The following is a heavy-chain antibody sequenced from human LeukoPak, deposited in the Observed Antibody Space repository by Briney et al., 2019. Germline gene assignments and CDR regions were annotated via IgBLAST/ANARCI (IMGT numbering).Heavy chain of an antibody. V-gene: IGHV3-21*01. J-gene: IGHJ6*02. CDR1: GFSFSSYS. Sequence: GGSLRLSCAASGFSFSSYSMTWVRQAPGKGLEWVSSISSRNSYIYYADSMRGRFTISRDNAKNSLYPQMNSLRAEDTAVYYCARDDSAFDLGALDYYYGMDVWGQGTTVTVSS. D-gene: IGHD5-12*01. CDR3: ARDDSAFDLGALDYYYGMDV. CDR2: ISSRNSYI.